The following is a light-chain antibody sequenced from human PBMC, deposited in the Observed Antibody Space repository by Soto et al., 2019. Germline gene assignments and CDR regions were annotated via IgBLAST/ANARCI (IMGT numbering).Light chain of an antibody. V-gene: IGKV3-20*01. CDR3: QQYAISPLT. Sequence: EIVLTQSPGTLSLSPGERVTLSCRPSQSVSNSYLAWFQQKPGQAPRLLIYGASSRATGIPDRFSGSASGTDFTLTISRLEPEDFAVYYCQQYAISPLTFGGGTRVEIK. J-gene: IGKJ4*01. CDR2: GAS. CDR1: QSVSNSY.